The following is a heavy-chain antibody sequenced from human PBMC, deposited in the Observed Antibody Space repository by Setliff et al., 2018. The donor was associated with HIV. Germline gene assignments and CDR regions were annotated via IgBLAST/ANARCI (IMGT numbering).Heavy chain of an antibody. CDR2: IYTSGST. V-gene: IGHV4-61*09. Sequence: SETLSLTCTVSGDSIFSGTYYWSWIRQPAGKGLEWIGHIYTSGSTNYNPSLKSRVTISVDTSKNQFSLKLSSVTAADTAVYYCVRDGLYCSGGSCYRGNWFDPRGQGTLVTVSS. CDR1: GDSIFSGTYY. D-gene: IGHD2-15*01. CDR3: VRDGLYCSGGSCYRGNWFDP. J-gene: IGHJ5*02.